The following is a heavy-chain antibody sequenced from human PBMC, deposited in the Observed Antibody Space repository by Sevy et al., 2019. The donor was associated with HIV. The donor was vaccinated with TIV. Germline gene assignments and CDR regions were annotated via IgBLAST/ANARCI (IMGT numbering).Heavy chain of an antibody. V-gene: IGHV3-64D*06. J-gene: IGHJ5*02. CDR1: GFTFGNDA. Sequence: EGSLRLSCSASGFTFGNDAMHWVRQAPGKELEYVSSIRDNGGSTYYTDSVKGRFTISRDNSKNTLYLQMTILRADDTAVYHCVKAMGGTNYNWFDPWGQGTLVTVSS. CDR3: VKAMGGTNYNWFDP. CDR2: IRDNGGST. D-gene: IGHD5-18*01.